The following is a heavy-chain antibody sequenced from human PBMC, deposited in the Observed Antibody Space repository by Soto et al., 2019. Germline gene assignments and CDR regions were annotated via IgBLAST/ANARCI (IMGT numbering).Heavy chain of an antibody. J-gene: IGHJ4*02. D-gene: IGHD3-9*01. CDR2: IYYSGST. Sequence: AFVMPCHPRTVAEGTIGSSSYYRGWIRQPPGKGVEGVGSIYYSGSTYYNPSLKSRVTISVDTSKNQFSLKLSSVTAADTAVYYCARHVVVVLRYFDWLSDGDYFDYWGEWNPGHRLL. CDR1: EGTIGSSSYY. CDR3: ARHVVVVLRYFDWLSDGDYFDY. V-gene: IGHV4-39*01.